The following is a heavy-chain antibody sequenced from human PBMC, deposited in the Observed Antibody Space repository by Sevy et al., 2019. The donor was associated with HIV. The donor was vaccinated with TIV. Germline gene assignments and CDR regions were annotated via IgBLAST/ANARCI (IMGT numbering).Heavy chain of an antibody. Sequence: SETLSLTCTVSGGSVSSGSYYWSWIRQPPGKGLEWIGYIYYSGSTNYNPPLKSRVTISVDTSKNQFSLKLSSVTAADTAVYYCARDASIAARRGFDYWGQGTLVTVS. J-gene: IGHJ4*02. CDR2: IYYSGST. CDR1: GGSVSSGSYY. D-gene: IGHD6-6*01. V-gene: IGHV4-61*01. CDR3: ARDASIAARRGFDY.